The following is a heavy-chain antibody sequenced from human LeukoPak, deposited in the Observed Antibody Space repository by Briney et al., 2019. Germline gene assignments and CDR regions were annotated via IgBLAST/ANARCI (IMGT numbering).Heavy chain of an antibody. V-gene: IGHV3-53*05. Sequence: GGSLRLSCAASGFTVSSNYMSWVRQAPRKGLEWVSVIYSGGSTYYADSVKDRFTISRDNSKNTLYLQMNSLRVEDTAVYYCASYYASGVSAYNYYGVDVWGKGTTVTVSS. D-gene: IGHD3-10*01. CDR1: GFTVSSNY. CDR2: IYSGGST. J-gene: IGHJ6*04. CDR3: ASYYASGVSAYNYYGVDV.